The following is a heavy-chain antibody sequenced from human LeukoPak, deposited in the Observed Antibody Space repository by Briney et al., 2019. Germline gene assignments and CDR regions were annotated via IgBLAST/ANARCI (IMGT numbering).Heavy chain of an antibody. CDR3: AKDPSGSDFDY. CDR1: GFTFSNYW. Sequence: GGSLRLSCAASGFTFSNYWMSWVRQAPGKGLEWVANIKQDESEKFYVDSVKGRFTISRDNAKNSLYLQMNSLRAEDTAVYYCAKDPSGSDFDYWGQGTLVTVSS. V-gene: IGHV3-7*01. D-gene: IGHD5-12*01. J-gene: IGHJ4*02. CDR2: IKQDESEK.